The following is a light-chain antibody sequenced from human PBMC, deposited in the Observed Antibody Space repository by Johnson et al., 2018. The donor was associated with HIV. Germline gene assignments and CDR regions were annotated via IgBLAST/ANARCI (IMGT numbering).Light chain of an antibody. CDR1: SSNIGNNY. J-gene: IGLJ1*01. Sequence: QSVLTQPPSVSAAPGQKVTISCSGSSSNIGNNYVSWYQQLPGTAPKLLIYDNNKRPSGIPDRFSGSKSGPSATLGIPGLQPGDEADYYCGTWDSSLSVYVFGTGTKVTVL. CDR2: DNN. CDR3: GTWDSSLSVYV. V-gene: IGLV1-51*01.